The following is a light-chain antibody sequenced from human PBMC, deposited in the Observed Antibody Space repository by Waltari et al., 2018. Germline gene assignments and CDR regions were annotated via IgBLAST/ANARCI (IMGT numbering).Light chain of an antibody. Sequence: SSELTQDPAVSVALGQTVRITCQGDSLIRYYASWYQQRPGQAPRLVLYGQDNRPSGIPDRCAGSTSGDTASLTITGAQAEDEADYYCHSRDTISTRVFGGGTRLTV. CDR3: HSRDTISTRV. V-gene: IGLV3-19*01. CDR2: GQD. CDR1: SLIRYY. J-gene: IGLJ3*02.